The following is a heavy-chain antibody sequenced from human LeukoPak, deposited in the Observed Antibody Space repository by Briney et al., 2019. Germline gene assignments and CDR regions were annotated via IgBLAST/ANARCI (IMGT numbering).Heavy chain of an antibody. CDR3: ARGDCGGDCYSGYDWFDP. V-gene: IGHV1-18*01. CDR1: GYTFTSYG. D-gene: IGHD2-21*01. Sequence: ASVKLSRKASGYTFTSYGISWVRQAPGQGLEWMGWISAYNGNTNYAQKLQGRVTMTTDTSTSTAYMELRSLRSDDTAVYYCARGDCGGDCYSGYDWFDPWGQGTLVTVSS. J-gene: IGHJ5*02. CDR2: ISAYNGNT.